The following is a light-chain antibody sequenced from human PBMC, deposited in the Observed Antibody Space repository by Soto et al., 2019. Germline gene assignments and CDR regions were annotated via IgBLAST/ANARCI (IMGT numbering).Light chain of an antibody. V-gene: IGLV2-14*03. CDR3: SSYTSSSTVI. Sequence: QSALIQPASVSGSPGQSITISCTGTSSDVGGYNFVSWYQEHPGKAPKFIIYDVRNRPSGISNRFSGSRSGNTASLTISGLQAEDEADYYCSSYTSSSTVIFGGGTKVTVL. CDR1: SSDVGGYNF. CDR2: DVR. J-gene: IGLJ2*01.